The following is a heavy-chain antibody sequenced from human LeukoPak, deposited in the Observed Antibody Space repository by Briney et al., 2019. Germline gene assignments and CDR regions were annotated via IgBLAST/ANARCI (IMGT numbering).Heavy chain of an antibody. V-gene: IGHV4-59*01. J-gene: IGHJ4*02. Sequence: SETLSLTCTVSGGSISSYYWSWIRQPPGKGLEWIGYIYYSGTTNYNPSLKSRVTISVDTSKNQFSLKLSSVTAADTAVYYCARGHAPGYFDYWGQGTLVTVSS. CDR2: IYYSGTT. CDR1: GGSISSYY. CDR3: ARGHAPGYFDY.